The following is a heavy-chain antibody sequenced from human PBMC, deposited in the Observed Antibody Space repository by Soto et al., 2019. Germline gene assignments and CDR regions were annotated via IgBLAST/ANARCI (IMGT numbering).Heavy chain of an antibody. Sequence: QMQLVESGGGVVQPGTSLRLSCAASGFTFSNYAMHWVRQAPGKGLEWGTIIWYDGNDKNYGDSVKGRFTISRDNSKNTLYLQMNSLRVEDTAVYYCARDSGGDYHNYYMDVWGKGTTVTVSS. D-gene: IGHD4-17*01. CDR2: IWYDGNDK. V-gene: IGHV3-33*01. CDR3: ARDSGGDYHNYYMDV. J-gene: IGHJ6*03. CDR1: GFTFSNYA.